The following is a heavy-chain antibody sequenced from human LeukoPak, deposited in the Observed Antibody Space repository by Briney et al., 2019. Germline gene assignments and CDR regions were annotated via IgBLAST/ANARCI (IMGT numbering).Heavy chain of an antibody. CDR3: ARSRAPRYNWNYGY. D-gene: IGHD1-7*01. V-gene: IGHV1-2*02. CDR1: GYTFTGYY. J-gene: IGHJ4*02. CDR2: INPNSGGT. Sequence: ASVKVSCKASGYTFTGYYMHWVRQAPGQGLEWMGWINPNSGGTNYAQKFQGRVTMTRDTSISTAYMELSRLRSDDTAVHYCARSRAPRYNWNYGYWGQGTLVTVSS.